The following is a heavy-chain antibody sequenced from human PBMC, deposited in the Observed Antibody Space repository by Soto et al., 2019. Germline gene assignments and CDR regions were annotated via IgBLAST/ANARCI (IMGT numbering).Heavy chain of an antibody. J-gene: IGHJ4*02. V-gene: IGHV3-21*02. CDR2: IDSSGSYI. Sequence: EVQLVESGGGLVKPGESLRLSCAASGFSFGTYTMNWVRQAPGKGLEWVSSIDSSGSYIYYVDSVKGRFSISRDNAKNSLYLQMNRLRAGYTAVYYCRRGGSYPYGGQGTLVTVSS. CDR3: RRGGSYPY. CDR1: GFSFGTYT. D-gene: IGHD3-10*01.